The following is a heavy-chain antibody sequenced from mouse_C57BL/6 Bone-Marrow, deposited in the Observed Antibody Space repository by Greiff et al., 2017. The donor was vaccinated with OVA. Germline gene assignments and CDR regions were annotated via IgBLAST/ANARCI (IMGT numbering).Heavy chain of an antibody. CDR1: GYTFTDYE. CDR3: TRIYYSNYFAY. Sequence: QVQLQQSGAELVRPGASVTLSCKASGYTFTDYEMHWVKQTPVHGLEWIGAIDPETGGTAYNQKFKGKAILTADKSSSTAYMELRSLTSEDSAVYYCTRIYYSNYFAYWGQGTLVTVSA. J-gene: IGHJ3*01. CDR2: IDPETGGT. D-gene: IGHD2-5*01. V-gene: IGHV1-15*01.